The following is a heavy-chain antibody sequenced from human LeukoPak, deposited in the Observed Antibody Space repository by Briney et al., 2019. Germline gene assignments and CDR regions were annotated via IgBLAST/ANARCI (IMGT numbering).Heavy chain of an antibody. CDR1: GFTFSSYW. CDR2: INSDGSST. CDR3: ARGSAGHGDF. V-gene: IGHV3-74*01. J-gene: IGHJ4*02. Sequence: GGSLRLSCAASGFTFSSYWMHWVRQAPGKGLVWVSRINSDGSSTTYVDSVKGRVTISRDNAKNTLFLQMSSLRAEDTAVYYCARGSAGHGDFWGQGTLVTVSS. D-gene: IGHD6-19*01.